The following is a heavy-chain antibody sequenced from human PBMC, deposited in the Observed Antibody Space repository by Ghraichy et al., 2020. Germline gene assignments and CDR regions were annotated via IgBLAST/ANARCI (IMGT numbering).Heavy chain of an antibody. CDR1: GGSISSGDYY. CDR3: ASSLVVVVAATPGDAFDI. J-gene: IGHJ3*02. D-gene: IGHD2-15*01. V-gene: IGHV4-30-4*01. CDR2: IYYSGST. Sequence: SETLSLTCTVSGGSISSGDYYWSWIRQPPGKGLEWIGYIYYSGSTYYNPSLKSRVTISVDTSKNQFSLKLSSVTAADTAVYYCASSLVVVVAATPGDAFDIWGQGTMVTVSS.